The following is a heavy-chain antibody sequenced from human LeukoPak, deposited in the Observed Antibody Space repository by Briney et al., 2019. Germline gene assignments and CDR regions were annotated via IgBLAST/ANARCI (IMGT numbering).Heavy chain of an antibody. D-gene: IGHD3-10*01. CDR3: ARQWFGEFSRWVDP. CDR2: INPNSGGT. CDR1: GYTFTGYY. J-gene: IGHJ5*02. Sequence: GASVKVSCKASGYTFTGYYMHWVRQAPGQGLEWMGWINPNSGGTNYAQKFQGRVTMTRDTSISTAYMELSRLRSDDTAVYYCARQWFGEFSRWVDPWGQGTLVSVSS. V-gene: IGHV1-2*02.